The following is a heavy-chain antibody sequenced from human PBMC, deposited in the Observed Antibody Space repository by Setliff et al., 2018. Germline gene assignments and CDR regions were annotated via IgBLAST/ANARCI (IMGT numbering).Heavy chain of an antibody. V-gene: IGHV1-2*04. CDR3: ARGEAMIVEQTDFDY. D-gene: IGHD3-22*01. CDR1: GYTFTGYY. Sequence: ASVKVSCKASGYTFTGYYMHWVRQAPGQGLEWMGWINPNSGGTNYAQKFQGWVTMTRDTSISTAYMELSRLRSDDTAVYYCARGEAMIVEQTDFDYGGQGTRVTVAS. CDR2: INPNSGGT. J-gene: IGHJ4*02.